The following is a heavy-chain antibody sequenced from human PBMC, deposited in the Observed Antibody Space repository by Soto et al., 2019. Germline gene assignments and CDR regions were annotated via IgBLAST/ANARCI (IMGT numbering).Heavy chain of an antibody. CDR3: ARVLPTRVPYREVGVGGLDY. V-gene: IGHV3-33*01. Sequence: QVQLVESGGGVVQPGRSLRLSCAASGFTFSSYGMHWVRQAPGKGLEWVAVIWYDGSNKYYADSVKGRFTISRDNSKNTLYLQMNSLRAEDTGVYYCARVLPTRVPYREVGVGGLDYWGQGTLVTVSS. J-gene: IGHJ4*02. CDR1: GFTFSSYG. D-gene: IGHD3-10*01. CDR2: IWYDGSNK.